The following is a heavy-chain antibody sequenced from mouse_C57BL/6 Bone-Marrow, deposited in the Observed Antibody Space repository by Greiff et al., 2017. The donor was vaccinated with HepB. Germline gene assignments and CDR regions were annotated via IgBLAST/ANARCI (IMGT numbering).Heavy chain of an antibody. Sequence: QVQLQQSGPELVRPGASVKISCKAPGSTFTSHWMQWVRQRPGQGLEGIGEIFPGSGSTYYNEKFKGKATLTVDTSSSTAYMQLSSLTSEDSAVYFCASHDGYRAWFAYWGQGTLVTVSA. CDR2: IFPGSGST. CDR1: GSTFTSHW. V-gene: IGHV1-56*01. J-gene: IGHJ3*01. D-gene: IGHD2-3*01. CDR3: ASHDGYRAWFAY.